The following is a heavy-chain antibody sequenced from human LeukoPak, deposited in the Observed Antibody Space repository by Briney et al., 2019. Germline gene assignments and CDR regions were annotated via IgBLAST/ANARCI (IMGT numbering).Heavy chain of an antibody. CDR1: GFTFSSYW. J-gene: IGHJ5*01. CDR2: IKGDGRHT. D-gene: IGHD3-16*01. CDR3: VRDWDHYDFDS. V-gene: IGHV3-74*01. Sequence: GGSLRLSCAASGFTFSSYWMHWVRQAPGKGLVWVSRIKGDGRHTIYADSVKGRFTISRDNAKNTLYLQIKSLRAEDTAVYYCVRDWDHYDFDSWGQGTLVTVSS.